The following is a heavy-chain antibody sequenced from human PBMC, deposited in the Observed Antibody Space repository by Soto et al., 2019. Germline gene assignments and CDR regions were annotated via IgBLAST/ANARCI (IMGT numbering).Heavy chain of an antibody. CDR2: ISGSDGRT. CDR1: GFTFSSYA. CDR3: AKGVSPYTPLALFDY. Sequence: EVQLLESGGGLVRPGGSLRLSCAASGFTFSSYAMSWVRQAAGKGLEWVSTISGSDGRTYSTDSVKGRFTISRDNSRNTAYLQMNSLRVEATAVYYCAKGVSPYTPLALFDYWGRGTLVTVSS. J-gene: IGHJ4*02. D-gene: IGHD5-18*01. V-gene: IGHV3-23*01.